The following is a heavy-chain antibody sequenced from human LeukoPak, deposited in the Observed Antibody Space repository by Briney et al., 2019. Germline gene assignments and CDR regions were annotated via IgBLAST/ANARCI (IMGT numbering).Heavy chain of an antibody. Sequence: GGSLRLSCSASGFTFSSYAMHWVRQAPGKGLEYVSAISSNGGSTYYADSVKGRFTISRDNSKNTLYLQMNSLGAEDTAVYYCARERFRSGWYDYWGQGTLVTVSS. CDR3: ARERFRSGWYDY. CDR2: ISSNGGST. J-gene: IGHJ4*02. V-gene: IGHV3-64*04. CDR1: GFTFSSYA. D-gene: IGHD6-19*01.